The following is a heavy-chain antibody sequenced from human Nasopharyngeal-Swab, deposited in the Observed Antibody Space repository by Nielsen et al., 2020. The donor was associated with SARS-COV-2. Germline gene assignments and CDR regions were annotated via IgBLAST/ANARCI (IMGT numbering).Heavy chain of an antibody. CDR2: IIPIFGTA. Sequence: SVKVSCKASGGTFSSYTISWVRQAPAHGLEWMGGIIPIFGTANYAQKFQGRVTITADESTGTAYMELSSLRSEDTAVYYCARWDYSNYPSGGDFDYWGQGTLVTVSS. D-gene: IGHD4-11*01. CDR1: GGTFSSYT. J-gene: IGHJ4*02. CDR3: ARWDYSNYPSGGDFDY. V-gene: IGHV1-69*13.